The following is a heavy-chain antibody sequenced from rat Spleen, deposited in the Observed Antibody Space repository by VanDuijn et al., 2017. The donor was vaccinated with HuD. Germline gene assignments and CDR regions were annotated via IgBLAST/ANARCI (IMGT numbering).Heavy chain of an antibody. D-gene: IGHD1-11*01. CDR3: SRNNYGGYSELGWFAY. CDR1: GFTFSDYN. J-gene: IGHJ3*01. V-gene: IGHV5-7*01. CDR2: ISYDGRGT. Sequence: EVQLVESGGGLIQPGRSLKISCAASGFTFSDYNMAWVRQAPKKGLEWVATISYDGRGTYYRDSVKGRFTISRDNAKSTLYLQMDSLRSEDTATYYCSRNNYGGYSELGWFAYWGQGTLVTVSS.